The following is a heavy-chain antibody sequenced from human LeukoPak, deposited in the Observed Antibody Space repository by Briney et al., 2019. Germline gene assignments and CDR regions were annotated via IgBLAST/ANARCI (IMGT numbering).Heavy chain of an antibody. Sequence: ASVTASCKASGYTFTGYYMHWVRQAPGQGLEWMGWINPNSGGTNYAQKFQGRVTMTRDTSISTAYMELSRLRSDDTAVYYCARPPHSGSYYYFDPWGQGTLVTVSS. J-gene: IGHJ5*01. D-gene: IGHD1-26*01. CDR1: GYTFTGYY. V-gene: IGHV1-2*02. CDR2: INPNSGGT. CDR3: ARPPHSGSYYYFDP.